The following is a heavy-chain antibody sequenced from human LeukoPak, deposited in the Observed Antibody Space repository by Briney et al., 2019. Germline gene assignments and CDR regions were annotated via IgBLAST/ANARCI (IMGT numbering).Heavy chain of an antibody. Sequence: GGSLRLSCAASGFALSGYWMSWVRQAPGKGLEWVARLHADGIERYYVDPVKGRFTISRDNAKNSLHLQMYSLRLDDTAVYYCARGGYSFDYLGQGTLVTVSS. CDR3: ARGGYSFDY. CDR1: GFALSGYW. D-gene: IGHD5-12*01. V-gene: IGHV3-7*01. J-gene: IGHJ4*02. CDR2: LHADGIER.